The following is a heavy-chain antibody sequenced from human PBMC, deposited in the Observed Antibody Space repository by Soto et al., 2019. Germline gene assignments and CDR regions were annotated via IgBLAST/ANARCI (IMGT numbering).Heavy chain of an antibody. Sequence: AASVKVSCKASGYTFTGYYMHWVRQAPGQGLEWMGWINPNSGGTNYAQKFQGRVTMTRDTSISTAYMELSRLRSDDTAVYYCAKSHSGGYGMDVWGQGTTVTVSS. CDR2: INPNSGGT. J-gene: IGHJ6*02. V-gene: IGHV1-2*02. D-gene: IGHD6-25*01. CDR1: GYTFTGYY. CDR3: AKSHSGGYGMDV.